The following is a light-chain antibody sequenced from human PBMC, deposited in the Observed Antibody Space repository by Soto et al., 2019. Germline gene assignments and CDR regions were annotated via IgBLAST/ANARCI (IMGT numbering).Light chain of an antibody. Sequence: EIVLTQSPASLSLSPGERATLSCRASQSVDSFLAWYQQKPGPTPRLLIYATSNRATGIPARFSGSGSGTDFTLTISRLEPEDFAVYYCQVRTDWPPFRYTFGQGTKLEVK. V-gene: IGKV3-11*01. CDR1: QSVDSF. J-gene: IGKJ2*01. CDR3: QVRTDWPPFRYT. CDR2: ATS.